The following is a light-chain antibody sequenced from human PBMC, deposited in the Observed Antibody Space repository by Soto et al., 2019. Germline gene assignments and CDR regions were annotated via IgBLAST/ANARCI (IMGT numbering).Light chain of an antibody. J-gene: IGLJ1*01. Sequence: QSAMTQPASVSGSPGLSIAISCTGTSSDVGGYDYVSWYQQQPDKAPKLMIYEVTKRPSGVSNRFSGSKSGNTASLTISGLQAEDEADYYCSSHTSGSTRVFGTGTKLTVL. CDR1: SSDVGGYDY. CDR3: SSHTSGSTRV. CDR2: EVT. V-gene: IGLV2-14*01.